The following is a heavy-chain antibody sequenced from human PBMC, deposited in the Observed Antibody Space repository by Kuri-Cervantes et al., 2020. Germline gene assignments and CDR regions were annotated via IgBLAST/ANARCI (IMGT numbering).Heavy chain of an antibody. D-gene: IGHD2/OR15-2a*01. Sequence: GGSLRLSCAASGFTFSNYDIHWVRQAPGKGLEWVAVISYDGSNKYYADSVKGRFTISRDNSKTTLYLQMNSLRAEDTAVYYCVASSVIAPFYWGQGTLVPSPQ. CDR1: GFTFSNYD. J-gene: IGHJ4*02. V-gene: IGHV3-30*03. CDR2: ISYDGSNK. CDR3: VASSVIAPFY.